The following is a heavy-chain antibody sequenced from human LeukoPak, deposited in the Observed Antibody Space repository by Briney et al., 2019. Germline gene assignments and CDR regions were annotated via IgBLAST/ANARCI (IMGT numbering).Heavy chain of an antibody. CDR1: GYTFTNYY. CDR2: INLSGGST. D-gene: IGHD2-2*01. Sequence: ASVKVSCKASGYTFTNYYMHWVGQALGHGVEGMGIINLSGGSTSHAQKFQGRLTMNRNTSISTSYMELSSLRSEGTAVYYCARGIGVPAAIYAFDIWGQGTMVTVSS. CDR3: ARGIGVPAAIYAFDI. J-gene: IGHJ3*02. V-gene: IGHV1-46*01.